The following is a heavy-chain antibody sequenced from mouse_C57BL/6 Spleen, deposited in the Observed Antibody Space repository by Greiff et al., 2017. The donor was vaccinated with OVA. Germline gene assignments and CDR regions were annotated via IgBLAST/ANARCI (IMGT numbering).Heavy chain of an antibody. CDR3: ARVYYGSIDY. V-gene: IGHV5-6*01. CDR2: ISSGGSYT. Sequence: EVKLMESGGDLVKPGGSLKLSCAASGFTFSSYGMSWVRQTPDKRLEWVATISSGGSYTYYPDSVKGRFTISRDNAKNTLYLQMSSLKSEDTDMYNGARVYYGSIDYWGQGTTLTVSS. D-gene: IGHD1-1*01. J-gene: IGHJ2*01. CDR1: GFTFSSYG.